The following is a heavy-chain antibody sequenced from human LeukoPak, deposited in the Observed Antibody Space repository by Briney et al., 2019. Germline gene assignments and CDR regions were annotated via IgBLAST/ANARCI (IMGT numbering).Heavy chain of an antibody. Sequence: ASVKVSCMASGYSLTSFDINWVRQGSGQGLEWMGWMNPKRGNTGYAPTFQGRVTITRDTSIDTAFMELSSLRPDDTAVYYCASGGSSSSYYNNYGMDVWGQGSTITVSS. D-gene: IGHD6-13*01. CDR1: GYSLTSFD. J-gene: IGHJ6*02. CDR2: MNPKRGNT. V-gene: IGHV1-8*01. CDR3: ASGGSSSSYYNNYGMDV.